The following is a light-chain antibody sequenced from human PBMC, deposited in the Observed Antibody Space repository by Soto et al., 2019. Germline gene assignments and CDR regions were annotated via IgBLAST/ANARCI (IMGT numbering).Light chain of an antibody. V-gene: IGKV1-12*01. CDR2: AAS. J-gene: IGKJ4*01. CDR3: QQSYSAPPT. CDR1: QGIGSW. Sequence: DIQLTQSPSSVSAAVGDRVTITCRASQGIGSWLAWYQQQPGKAPKLLIYAASTLQSGVPSRFSGSGSGTDFTLTITSLQPEDFATYYCQQSYSAPPTFGGGTKVDIK.